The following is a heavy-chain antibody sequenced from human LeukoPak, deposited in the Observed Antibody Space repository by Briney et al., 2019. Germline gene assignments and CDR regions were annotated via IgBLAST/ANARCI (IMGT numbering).Heavy chain of an antibody. CDR1: GYTFTSYD. V-gene: IGHV1-8*03. CDR2: MNPNSGNT. D-gene: IGHD4-23*01. CDR3: ARGDGGDYYYYYYMDV. Sequence: GASVKVSCKASGYTFTSYDINWVRQATGQGLEWMGWMNPNSGNTGYAQKFQGRVTITRNTSISTAYMELSSLRSEDTAVYYCARGDGGDYYYYYYMDVWGKGTTVTASS. J-gene: IGHJ6*03.